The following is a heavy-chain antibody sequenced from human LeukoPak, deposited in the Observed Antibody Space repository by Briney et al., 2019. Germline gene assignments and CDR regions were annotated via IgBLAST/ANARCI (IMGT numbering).Heavy chain of an antibody. D-gene: IGHD5-18*01. CDR1: GGTFTSYG. CDR2: INAYNGNT. Sequence: ASVKVSCKASGGTFTSYGISWVRQAPGQGLEWMGWINAYNGNTNYAQKLQGRVTMTTDTSTSTAYMELRSLRSDDTAVYYCARDHGDTAMARRLFDYWGQGTLVTVSS. J-gene: IGHJ4*02. V-gene: IGHV1-18*01. CDR3: ARDHGDTAMARRLFDY.